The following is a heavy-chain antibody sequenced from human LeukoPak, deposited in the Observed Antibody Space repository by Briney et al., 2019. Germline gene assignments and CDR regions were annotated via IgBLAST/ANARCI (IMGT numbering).Heavy chain of an antibody. Sequence: SQTLSLTCAISGDSVSNNSGAWNWIRQSPSRGLEWLGRTYYRSKWYNDYAVSVKSRITINPDTSKNQFSLQLNSVNPEDTAVYYCARTMADTVAVDYWGQRTLVTVSS. CDR3: ARTMADTVAVDY. CDR1: GDSVSNNSGA. D-gene: IGHD4-11*01. V-gene: IGHV6-1*01. J-gene: IGHJ4*02. CDR2: TYYRSKWYN.